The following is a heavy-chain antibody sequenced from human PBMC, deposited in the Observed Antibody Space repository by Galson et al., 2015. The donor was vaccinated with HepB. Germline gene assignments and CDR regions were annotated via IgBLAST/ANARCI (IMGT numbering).Heavy chain of an antibody. CDR1: RFTFSTYA. Sequence: SLRLSCAASRFTFSTYAMSWVRQAPGKGLEWVSGISDSGGNRFYAGSVKGRFTISRDNSKNTMYLQMNSLRAEDTAVYYCARISMRQDTFDIWGQGTMVSVSS. J-gene: IGHJ3*02. CDR3: ARISMRQDTFDI. D-gene: IGHD2-8*01. V-gene: IGHV3-23*01. CDR2: ISDSGGNR.